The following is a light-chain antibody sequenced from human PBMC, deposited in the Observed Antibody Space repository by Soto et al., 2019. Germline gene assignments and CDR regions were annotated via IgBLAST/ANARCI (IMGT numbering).Light chain of an antibody. CDR2: GAS. CDR3: QQYGSSPPT. J-gene: IGKJ1*01. Sequence: EIVLTQSPGTLSLSPGERATLSCRASQSVGSNYLAWYQQRPGQPPNLLIFGASHRAPDIPDRFSGSGSGTDFTLTINRLEPEDFALYYCQQYGSSPPTFGQGTKV. CDR1: QSVGSNY. V-gene: IGKV3-20*01.